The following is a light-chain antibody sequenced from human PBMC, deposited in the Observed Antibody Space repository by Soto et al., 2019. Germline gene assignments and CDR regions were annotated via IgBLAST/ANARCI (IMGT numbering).Light chain of an antibody. Sequence: QSALTQPASVSGSPGQSITISCTGSGRDIGAYDYVSWYQQHPGKAPKLMIHDVSNRPSGVSNRFSGSKSGNTASLTISGLQAEDEADYYCISYSSSTTLVVFGAGTKVTVL. J-gene: IGLJ1*01. CDR3: ISYSSSTTLVV. CDR2: DVS. CDR1: GRDIGAYDY. V-gene: IGLV2-14*03.